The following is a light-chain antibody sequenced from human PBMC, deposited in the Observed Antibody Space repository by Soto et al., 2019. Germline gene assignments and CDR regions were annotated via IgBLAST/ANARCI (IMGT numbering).Light chain of an antibody. CDR1: QSISSW. CDR2: DAS. J-gene: IGKJ1*01. Sequence: DIQMTQSPSTLSASVGDRVTITCRASQSISSWLAWYQQKPGKAPKLLIYDASSLESGVPSTFSGCGSGTEFTLTISSLQPDDFATYYCQQYNSYSRTLGRGTKVDIK. V-gene: IGKV1-5*01. CDR3: QQYNSYSRT.